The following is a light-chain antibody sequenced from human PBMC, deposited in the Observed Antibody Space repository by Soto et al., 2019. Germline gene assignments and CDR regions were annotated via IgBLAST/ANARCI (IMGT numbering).Light chain of an antibody. CDR1: TSNIGNAH. CDR3: GTWDTSLSAWV. CDR2: DNN. J-gene: IGLJ3*02. Sequence: QSALTQPPSVSAAPGQKVTISCSGSTSNIGNAHVSWYLHLPGTAPKLLIYDNNRRPSGIPDRLSGSKSGTSATLGITGLQTGDEADYYCGTWDTSLSAWVFGGGTKLTVL. V-gene: IGLV1-51*01.